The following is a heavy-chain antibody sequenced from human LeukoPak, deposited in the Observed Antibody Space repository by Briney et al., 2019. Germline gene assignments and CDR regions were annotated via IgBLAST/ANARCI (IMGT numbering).Heavy chain of an antibody. J-gene: IGHJ4*02. Sequence: SETLSLTCAVYGGSFSGYYWSWIRQPPGKGLEWIGEIDHSGSTNYNPSLKSRVTISVDTSKNQFSLKLSSVTAADTAVYYCARGEEFQFSIVVVPAARPRVFDYWGQGTLVTVSS. CDR3: ARGEEFQFSIVVVPAARPRVFDY. V-gene: IGHV4-34*01. CDR1: GGSFSGYY. CDR2: IDHSGST. D-gene: IGHD2-2*01.